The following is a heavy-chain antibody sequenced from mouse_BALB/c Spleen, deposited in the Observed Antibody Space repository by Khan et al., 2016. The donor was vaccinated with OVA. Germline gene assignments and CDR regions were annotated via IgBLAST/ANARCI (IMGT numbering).Heavy chain of an antibody. CDR1: GYTFTNYG. CDR3: ARPPYFSYVSVY. V-gene: IGHV9-3-1*01. Sequence: QIQLVQSGPELKKPGETVKISCKASGYTFTNYGMNWVKQAPGKGLKWMGWINTYTGEPTYADDFKGRFAFSLETSASTAYLQINNLKNEDTATYFCARPPYFSYVSVYWGQGTAGTVSS. J-gene: IGHJ4*01. CDR2: INTYTGEP. D-gene: IGHD2-10*01.